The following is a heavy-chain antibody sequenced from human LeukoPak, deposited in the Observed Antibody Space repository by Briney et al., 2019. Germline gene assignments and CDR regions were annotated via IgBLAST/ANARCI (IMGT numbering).Heavy chain of an antibody. CDR2: ISGSGGST. J-gene: IGHJ4*02. CDR1: GFTFSSYA. Sequence: EGSLRLSCAASGFTFSSYAMSWVRQAPGKGLEWVSAISGSGGSTYYADSVKGRFTISRDNSKNTLYLQMNSLRAEDTAVYYCAKRRAVAGNYYFDYWGQGTLVTVSS. D-gene: IGHD6-19*01. V-gene: IGHV3-23*01. CDR3: AKRRAVAGNYYFDY.